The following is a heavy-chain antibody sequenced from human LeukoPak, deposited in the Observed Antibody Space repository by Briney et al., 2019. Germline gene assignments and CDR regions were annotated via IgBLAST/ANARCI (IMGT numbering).Heavy chain of an antibody. CDR3: AALRNAYSSGSGHLP. CDR1: GFTFSSYA. D-gene: IGHD6-19*01. Sequence: GGSLRLSCAASGFTFSSYAMHWVRQAPGKGLEWVAVISYDGSNKYYADSVKGRFAISRDNSKNTLYLQMNSLRAEDTAVYYCAALRNAYSSGSGHLPWGQGTLVTVSS. CDR2: ISYDGSNK. V-gene: IGHV3-30*09. J-gene: IGHJ5*02.